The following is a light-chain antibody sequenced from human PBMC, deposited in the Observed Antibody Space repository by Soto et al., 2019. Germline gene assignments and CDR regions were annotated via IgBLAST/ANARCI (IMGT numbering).Light chain of an antibody. CDR3: QHYNSYSRT. J-gene: IGKJ1*01. Sequence: DIQMTHSPSTLSSSAGDHVTNSPRASQSISSWLAWYQQKPGKVPKLLIYDASSLESGVPSRFSGSGSGTEFTLTISSLQPDDSATYYCQHYNSYSRTFGQGTKVDIK. V-gene: IGKV1-5*01. CDR2: DAS. CDR1: QSISSW.